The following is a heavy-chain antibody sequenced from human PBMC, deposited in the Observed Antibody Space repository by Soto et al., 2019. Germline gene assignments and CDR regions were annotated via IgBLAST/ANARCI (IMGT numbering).Heavy chain of an antibody. D-gene: IGHD2-2*03. CDR1: GGSLSPNY. CDR3: AREGNLGRWIQPLDS. V-gene: IGHV4-59*12. Sequence: SETLSLTCTVSGGSLSPNYWSWIRQPPGKGLEWVGYIYYGGTTSYNPSLNGRVTISLETSKSQISLRLSSVTAADTAVYFCAREGNLGRWIQPLDSWGQGTLVTVSS. CDR2: IYYGGTT. J-gene: IGHJ4*02.